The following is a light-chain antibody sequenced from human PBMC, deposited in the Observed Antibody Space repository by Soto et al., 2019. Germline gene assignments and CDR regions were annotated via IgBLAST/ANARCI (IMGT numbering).Light chain of an antibody. CDR1: QSVSSDF. V-gene: IGKV3-20*01. J-gene: IGKJ3*01. CDR3: QQYGKSRFI. Sequence: EIVLTQSPGTLSLSPGERATHSCRASQSVSSDFLAWYQQKPGQAPRLLIYGASSRATGIPDRFSGSGSGTDFTLTISRLEPEDFAVYYCQQYGKSRFIFGPGTKVDIK. CDR2: GAS.